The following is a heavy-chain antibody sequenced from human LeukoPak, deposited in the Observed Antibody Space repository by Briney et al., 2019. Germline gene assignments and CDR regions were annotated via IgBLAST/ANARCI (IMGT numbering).Heavy chain of an antibody. V-gene: IGHV3-23*01. CDR1: VFTFSSYG. D-gene: IGHD3-9*01. CDR2: FGGGGGST. CDR3: AKQGRDWLRDYYYYMDV. Sequence: GGSLRLSCAASVFTFSSYGMSWVRQAPGKGLEWVSSFGGGGGSTYYADSVKGRFTISRDNSKNTLYPQMNSLRAEDTAVYYCAKQGRDWLRDYYYYMDVWGKGTTVTISS. J-gene: IGHJ6*03.